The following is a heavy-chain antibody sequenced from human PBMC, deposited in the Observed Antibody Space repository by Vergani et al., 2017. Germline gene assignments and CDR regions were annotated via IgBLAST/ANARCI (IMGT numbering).Heavy chain of an antibody. CDR2: VFHLGTL. CDR1: GVSITGGNY. V-gene: IGHV4-38-2*02. CDR3: VGDFHSRGPFDV. Sequence: QVQLQESGPGLLRPSETLSLTCRVSGVSITGGNYWGWVRQSPVGGLEWLGSVFHLGTLYYNPSLQSRVTISMAANNHFSRKLKSVPAADTAVYYCVGDFHSRGPFDVWGQGSLVTVAS. D-gene: IGHD3/OR15-3a*01. J-gene: IGHJ4*02.